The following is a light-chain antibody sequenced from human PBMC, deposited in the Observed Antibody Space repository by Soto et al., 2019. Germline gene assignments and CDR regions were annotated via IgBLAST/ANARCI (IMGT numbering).Light chain of an antibody. Sequence: EIVLTPSPGTLSLSPGERGTLSCRASQNLGTLYLAWFQQKSGQAPRLLIYSASRRATGIPDRFTGSGSGTDFTLSITRLEPEDFAVYYCQQYETSLGLTFGQGTKVDIK. CDR2: SAS. V-gene: IGKV3-20*01. CDR1: QNLGTLY. J-gene: IGKJ1*01. CDR3: QQYETSLGLT.